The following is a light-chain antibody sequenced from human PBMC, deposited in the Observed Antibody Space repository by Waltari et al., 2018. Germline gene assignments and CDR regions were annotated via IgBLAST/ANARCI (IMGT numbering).Light chain of an antibody. CDR2: HAS. CDR3: QQRSNWPLLT. Sequence: IVLTQSPATLSLSPGERTTLSCRVSQSVSSYLAWYQKKPGQAPRLLIYHASNRATGMPARFSGSGSGTDFTLTSSILVPEDFAVYYWQQRSNWPLLTFGGGTKVEIK. V-gene: IGKV3-11*01. J-gene: IGKJ4*01. CDR1: QSVSSY.